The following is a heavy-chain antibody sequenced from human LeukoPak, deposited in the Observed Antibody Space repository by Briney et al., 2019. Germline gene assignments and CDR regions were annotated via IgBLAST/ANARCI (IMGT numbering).Heavy chain of an antibody. CDR3: ARVGVTSDAFDI. D-gene: IGHD4-11*01. CDR2: IKQDGSEK. CDR1: GFTFSSYA. J-gene: IGHJ3*02. Sequence: GGSLRLSCAASGFTFSSYAMHWVRQAPGKGLEWVANIKQDGSEKYYVDSVKGRFTISRDNAKNSLYLQMNSLRAEDTAVYYCARVGVTSDAFDIWGQGTMVTVSS. V-gene: IGHV3-7*01.